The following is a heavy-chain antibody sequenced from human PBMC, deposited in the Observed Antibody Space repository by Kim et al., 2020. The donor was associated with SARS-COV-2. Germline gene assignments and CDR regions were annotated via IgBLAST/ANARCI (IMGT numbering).Heavy chain of an antibody. Sequence: GGSLRLSCAASGFTFSGSNIHWVRQASGKGLEWVGRISTRPKSYATAYSASVKGRSTISSDDSKNTAYLQLNSLRAEDTAVYYCTSLTTSGETYWDQG. V-gene: IGHV3-73*01. D-gene: IGHD3-22*01. CDR1: GFTFSGSN. J-gene: IGHJ4*02. CDR3: TSLTTSGETY. CDR2: ISTRPKSYAT.